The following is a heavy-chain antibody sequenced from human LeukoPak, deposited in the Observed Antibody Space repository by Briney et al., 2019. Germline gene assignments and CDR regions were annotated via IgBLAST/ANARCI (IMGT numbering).Heavy chain of an antibody. CDR1: GYTFTSYG. J-gene: IGHJ6*02. D-gene: IGHD2-15*01. CDR3: AGSPTPAGGMDV. Sequence: GASVKVSCKASGYTFTSYGISWVRQAPGQELEWMGWVSAYNGNTNYAQKLQGRVTMTTDTSTSTAYMELRSLRSDDTAVYYCAGSPTPAGGMDVWGQGTTVTVSS. CDR2: VSAYNGNT. V-gene: IGHV1-18*01.